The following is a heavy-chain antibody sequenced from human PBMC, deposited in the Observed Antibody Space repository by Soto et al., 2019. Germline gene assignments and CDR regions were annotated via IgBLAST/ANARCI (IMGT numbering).Heavy chain of an antibody. CDR1: GFTFSNAW. J-gene: IGHJ6*02. D-gene: IGHD2-15*01. V-gene: IGHV3-15*07. CDR2: IKSKTDGGTT. CDR3: TTKNPDGVVTDYYYYYGMDV. Sequence: GGSLRLSCAASGFTFSNAWMNWVRQAPGKGLEWVGRIKSKTDGGTTDYAAPVKGRFTISRDDSKNTLYLQMNSLKTEDTAVYYCTTKNPDGVVTDYYYYYGMDVWGQGTTVTVSS.